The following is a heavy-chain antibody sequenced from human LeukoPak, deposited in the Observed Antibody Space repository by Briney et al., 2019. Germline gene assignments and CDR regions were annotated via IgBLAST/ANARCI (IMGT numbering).Heavy chain of an antibody. J-gene: IGHJ4*02. D-gene: IGHD3-10*01. CDR3: ASLWFGELALFDY. CDR2: ISSSSSYI. V-gene: IGHV3-21*01. Sequence: PGGSLRLSCAASGFTFSSYSMNWVRQAPGKGLEWVSSISSSSSYIYYADSVKGRFTISRDDAKNSLYLQMNSLRAEDTAVYYCASLWFGELALFDYWGQGTLVTVSS. CDR1: GFTFSSYS.